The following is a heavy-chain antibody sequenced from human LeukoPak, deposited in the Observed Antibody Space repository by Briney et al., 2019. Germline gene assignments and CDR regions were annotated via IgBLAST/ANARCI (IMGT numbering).Heavy chain of an antibody. V-gene: IGHV4-59*08. CDR2: IYYSGST. Sequence: PSETLSLTCTVSGGSISSYYWSWIRQPPGKGLEWIGYIYYSGSTNYNPSLKSRVTMTVDTSKNQLSLKLTSVTAADTAVYYCARWDESAWAFGNWGPGTLVTVSS. D-gene: IGHD1-26*01. CDR3: ARWDESAWAFGN. CDR1: GGSISSYY. J-gene: IGHJ4*02.